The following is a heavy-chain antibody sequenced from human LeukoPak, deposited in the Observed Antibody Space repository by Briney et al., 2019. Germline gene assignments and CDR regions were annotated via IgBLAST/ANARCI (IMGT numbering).Heavy chain of an antibody. CDR1: GYTFTSYY. J-gene: IGHJ4*02. CDR3: ARELAVAGYYFDY. D-gene: IGHD6-19*01. CDR2: INPNSGGT. V-gene: IGHV1-2*02. Sequence: GASVKVSCKASGYTFTSYYMHWVRQAPGQGLEWMGWINPNSGGTNYAQKFQGRVTMTRDTSISTAYMELSRLRSDDTAVYYCARELAVAGYYFDYWGQGTLVTVSS.